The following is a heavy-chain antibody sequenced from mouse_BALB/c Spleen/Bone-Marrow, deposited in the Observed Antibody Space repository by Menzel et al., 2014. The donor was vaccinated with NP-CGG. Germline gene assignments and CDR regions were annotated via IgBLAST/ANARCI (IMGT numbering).Heavy chain of an antibody. CDR1: GFNIKDTY. CDR2: IDPANGNT. CDR3: VMGLRLYWYFDV. V-gene: IGHV14-3*02. D-gene: IGHD2-12*01. J-gene: IGHJ1*01. Sequence: EVQLQQSGAELVKPGASVKLSCTASGFNIKDTYMHWVKQRPEQGLEWIGRIDPANGNTKYDPKFQGKATITADTSSNTAYMQLDSLTSEDSAAHYCVMGLRLYWYFDVWGAGTTVTVSS.